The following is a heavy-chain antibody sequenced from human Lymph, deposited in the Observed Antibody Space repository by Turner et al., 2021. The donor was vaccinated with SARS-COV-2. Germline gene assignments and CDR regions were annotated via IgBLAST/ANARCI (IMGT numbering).Heavy chain of an antibody. Sequence: EVQLLESGGGLVQPGGSLRLPCAAPGFTFSSYGMSWVRQAPGRGLGWVSVISGSGGSTYYADSVKVRFTISRDNSKNTLYLQMNSLRAEDTAVYYCAKDRVVPPAIWNYYYYYGMDVWGQGTTVTVSS. J-gene: IGHJ6*02. V-gene: IGHV3-23*01. CDR3: AKDRVVPPAIWNYYYYYGMDV. D-gene: IGHD2-2*02. CDR1: GFTFSSYG. CDR2: ISGSGGST.